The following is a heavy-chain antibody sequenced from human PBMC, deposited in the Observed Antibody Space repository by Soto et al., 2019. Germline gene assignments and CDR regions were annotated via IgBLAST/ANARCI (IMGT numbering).Heavy chain of an antibody. J-gene: IGHJ4*02. CDR1: GYTFTSYA. D-gene: IGHD3-9*01. V-gene: IGHV1-3*01. CDR3: ARLRPDILTGYEYYFDY. CDR2: INAGNGNT. Sequence: ASVKVSCKASGYTFTSYAMHWVRQAPGQRLEWMGWINAGNGNTKYSQKFQGRVTITRDTSASTAYMELSSLRSEDTAVYYCARLRPDILTGYEYYFDYWGQGTLVTVSS.